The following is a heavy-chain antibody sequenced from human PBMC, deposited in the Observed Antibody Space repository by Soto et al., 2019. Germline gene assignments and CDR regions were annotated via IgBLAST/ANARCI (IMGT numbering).Heavy chain of an antibody. J-gene: IGHJ3*02. CDR1: GFTFDDYA. Sequence: PVGSLRLSCAASGFTFDDYAMHWVRQAPGKGLEWVSGISWNSGSIGYADSVKGRFTISRDNAKNSLYLQMNSLRAEDTALYYCAKDAFHCSSTSCYFDAFDIWGQGTMVTVSS. CDR3: AKDAFHCSSTSCYFDAFDI. CDR2: ISWNSGSI. D-gene: IGHD2-2*01. V-gene: IGHV3-9*01.